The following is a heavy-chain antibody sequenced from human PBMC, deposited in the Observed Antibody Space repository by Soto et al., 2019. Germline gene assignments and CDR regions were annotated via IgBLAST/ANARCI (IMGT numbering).Heavy chain of an antibody. J-gene: IGHJ4*02. CDR1: GGSISSGGYS. V-gene: IGHV4-30-2*01. Sequence: QLQLQESGSGLVKPSQTLSLTCAVSGGSISSGGYSWSWIRQPPGKGLEWIGYIYHSGSTYYNPSLQSRVTLPVDRSKNQLSLKLSSVTAADTAVYYCAPHYGGSSYFDYWGQGTLVTVSS. D-gene: IGHD4-17*01. CDR3: APHYGGSSYFDY. CDR2: IYHSGST.